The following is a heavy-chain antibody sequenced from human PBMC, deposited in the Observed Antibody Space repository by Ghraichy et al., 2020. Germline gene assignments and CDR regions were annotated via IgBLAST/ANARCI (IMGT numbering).Heavy chain of an antibody. J-gene: IGHJ4*02. V-gene: IGHV3-53*01. Sequence: GGSLRLSCAASGFTVRNNYMSWVRQAPGKGLEWISVIFSDDNTYYADSVKGRFTIFRDNSKNTVDLQMNSLRVEDTAVYYCARAGSCDADNLACGPDFWGQGTLVTVSS. CDR1: GFTVRNNY. CDR2: IFSDDNT. CDR3: ARAGSCDADNLACGPDF. D-gene: IGHD5-24*01.